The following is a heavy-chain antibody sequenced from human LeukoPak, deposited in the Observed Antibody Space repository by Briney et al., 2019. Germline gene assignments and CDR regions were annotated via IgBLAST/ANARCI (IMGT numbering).Heavy chain of an antibody. CDR3: ARSTRYFDWLLANSDYFDY. Sequence: SETLSLTCTVSGASISSYYWSWIRQSPGKGLEWIGYIYYSGSTNYNPSLKSRVTISVDTSKNQFSLKLSSVTAADTAVYYCARSTRYFDWLLANSDYFDYWGQGTLVTVSS. D-gene: IGHD3-9*01. J-gene: IGHJ4*02. CDR2: IYYSGST. V-gene: IGHV4-59*01. CDR1: GASISSYY.